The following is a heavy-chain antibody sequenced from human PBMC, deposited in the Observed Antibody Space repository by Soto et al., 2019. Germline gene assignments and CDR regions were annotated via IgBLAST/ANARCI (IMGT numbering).Heavy chain of an antibody. CDR2: IIPILGIA. V-gene: IGHV1-69*02. Sequence: QVQLVQSGAEVKKPGSSVKVSCKASGGTFSSYTISWVRQAPGQGLEWMGRIIPILGIANYAQKFQGRVTXTXXKSTSTAYMELSSLRSEDTAVYYWASPCSSTSCDSWGQGTLVTVSS. CDR1: GGTFSSYT. D-gene: IGHD2-2*02. J-gene: IGHJ4*02. CDR3: ASPCSSTSCDS.